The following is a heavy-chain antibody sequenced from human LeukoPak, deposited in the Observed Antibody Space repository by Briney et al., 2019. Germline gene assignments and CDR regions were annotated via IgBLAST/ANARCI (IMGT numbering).Heavy chain of an antibody. V-gene: IGHV3-20*04. Sequence: GGSLRLSCAASGFTFDDYGMSWVRQAPGKGLEWVSGINWYGGSTGYADSVKGRFTISRDNAKNSLYLQMNSLRAEDTALYYCARDGQQLANDYWGQGTLVTVSS. CDR3: ARDGQQLANDY. J-gene: IGHJ4*02. CDR2: INWYGGST. CDR1: GFTFDDYG. D-gene: IGHD6-13*01.